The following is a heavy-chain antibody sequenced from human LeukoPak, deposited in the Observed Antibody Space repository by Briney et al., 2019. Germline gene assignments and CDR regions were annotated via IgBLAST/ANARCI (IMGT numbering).Heavy chain of an antibody. D-gene: IGHD3-10*01. CDR2: INPNIGGT. Sequence: ASVKVSCMSSGYTFTDYYIHWVRQDPGQGLEGMGWINPNIGGTSSAQKFQGRVTMIRDTSINTVYMELRRLRSDDTAVYYCARGGIMNFGERAPRPWFDPWGQGALVTVSS. CDR3: ARGGIMNFGERAPRPWFDP. J-gene: IGHJ5*02. V-gene: IGHV1-2*02. CDR1: GYTFTDYY.